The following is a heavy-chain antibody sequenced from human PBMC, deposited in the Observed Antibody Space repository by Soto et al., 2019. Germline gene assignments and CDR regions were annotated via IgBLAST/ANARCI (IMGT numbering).Heavy chain of an antibody. CDR3: ARATTVPTIYDY. D-gene: IGHD4-17*01. CDR2: IYSGGTT. V-gene: IGHV3-66*01. J-gene: IGHJ4*02. Sequence: VQLVESGGGLVQPGGSLRLSCAASGFTVSSNYMSWVRQAPGKGLEWVSIIYSGGTTYYADSVKDRFTISRDNSKNTLYLQMNSLRAEDTAVYYCARATTVPTIYDYWGQGTLVTVSS. CDR1: GFTVSSNY.